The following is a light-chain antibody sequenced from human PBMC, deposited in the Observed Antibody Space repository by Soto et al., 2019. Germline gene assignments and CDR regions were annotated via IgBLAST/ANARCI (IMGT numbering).Light chain of an antibody. CDR1: QSLLHSNGNIY. Sequence: VLTQSPLSLPVTPGEPASISCRSSQSLLHSNGNIYLDWYLQKPGQSPQLVIYLGAIRATGVPNRFSGSESGIDFTLKINRVEAGDVGVYYCRQAIQARLTCRRGTNVEIK. J-gene: IGKJ1*01. V-gene: IGKV2-28*01. CDR3: RQAIQARLT. CDR2: LGA.